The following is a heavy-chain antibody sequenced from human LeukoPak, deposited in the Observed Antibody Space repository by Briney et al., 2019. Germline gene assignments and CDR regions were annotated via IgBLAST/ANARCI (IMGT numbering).Heavy chain of an antibody. Sequence: PSETLSLTCTVSGGSISSSSYYWGWIRQPPGKGLEWIGSIYYSGSTYYNPSLKSRVTISVDTSKNQFSLQLNSVTPEDTAVYYCARGGAVYYYYYYGMDVWGQGTTVTVSS. CDR2: IYYSGST. J-gene: IGHJ6*02. V-gene: IGHV4-39*07. D-gene: IGHD1-26*01. CDR3: ARGGAVYYYYYYGMDV. CDR1: GGSISSSSYY.